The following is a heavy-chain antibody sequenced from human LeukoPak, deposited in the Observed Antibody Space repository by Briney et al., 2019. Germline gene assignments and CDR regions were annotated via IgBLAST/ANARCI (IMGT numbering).Heavy chain of an antibody. CDR1: GYSFTSYW. CDR3: ARQNDFRLDY. V-gene: IGHV5-51*01. J-gene: IGHJ4*02. CDR2: IYPGDSDT. Sequence: NHGESLKISCKGSGYSFTSYWIGWVRQMPGKGLEWMGIIYPGDSDTRYSPSFQGQATISADKSISTAYLQWSSLKASDTAIYYCARQNDFRLDYWGQGTLVTVSS. D-gene: IGHD3-3*01.